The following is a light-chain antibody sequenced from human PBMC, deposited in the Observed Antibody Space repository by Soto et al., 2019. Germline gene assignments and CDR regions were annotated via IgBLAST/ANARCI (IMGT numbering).Light chain of an antibody. Sequence: DIQMTQSPSSLAASVGDRVTITCRASQTIRSWLAWYPQPRGKAPKIXIYKASPLKSGVQSRFSGSGSGTEFTLTISSLQPDDFATAYCQHYNSCSEAFGQGTKVDIK. CDR1: QTIRSW. J-gene: IGKJ1*01. CDR2: KAS. CDR3: QHYNSCSEA. V-gene: IGKV1-5*03.